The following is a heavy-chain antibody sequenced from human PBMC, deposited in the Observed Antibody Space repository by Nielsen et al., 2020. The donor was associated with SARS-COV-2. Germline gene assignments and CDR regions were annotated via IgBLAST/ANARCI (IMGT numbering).Heavy chain of an antibody. D-gene: IGHD4-23*01. J-gene: IGHJ4*02. V-gene: IGHV3-48*02. Sequence: GESLTISCLASGFTFSNYHMNWVRRTPGKVLEWISYIDSRGTTTSYADSVKGRFTVSRDSAQNSLYLQMSSLRDEDTAVYFCVRTAPTLYGGNPGGDFWGQGTLVTVSS. CDR1: GFTFSNYH. CDR2: IDSRGTTT. CDR3: VRTAPTLYGGNPGGDF.